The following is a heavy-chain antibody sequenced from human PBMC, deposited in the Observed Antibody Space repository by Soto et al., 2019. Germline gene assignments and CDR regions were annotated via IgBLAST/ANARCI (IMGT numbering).Heavy chain of an antibody. CDR3: ARDRGDYVFNWFDP. D-gene: IGHD4-17*01. Sequence: ASVKVSCKASGGTFSSYAISWVRQAPGQGLEWMGGIIPIFGTANYAQKFQGRVTITADESTSTAYMELSSLRSEDTAVYYCARDRGDYVFNWFDPWGQGTLVTVSS. CDR1: GGTFSSYA. CDR2: IIPIFGTA. J-gene: IGHJ5*02. V-gene: IGHV1-69*13.